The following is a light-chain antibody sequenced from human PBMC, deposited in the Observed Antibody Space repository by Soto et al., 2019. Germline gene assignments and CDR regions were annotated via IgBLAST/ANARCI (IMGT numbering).Light chain of an antibody. CDR2: EVN. V-gene: IGLV2-14*01. J-gene: IGLJ3*02. Sequence: QSALTQPASVSASPGQSITISCTGTSSDVGVYKFVSWYQHHPGKAPKLMIYEVNNRPSGVSNRFSGSKSGNTASLTISGLQPEDEADYYCLSYTSANTWVFCGGTQLTVL. CDR3: LSYTSANTWV. CDR1: SSDVGVYKF.